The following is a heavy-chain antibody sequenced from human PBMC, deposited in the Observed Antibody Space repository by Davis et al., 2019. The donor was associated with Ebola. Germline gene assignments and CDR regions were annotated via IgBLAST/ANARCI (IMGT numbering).Heavy chain of an antibody. J-gene: IGHJ4*02. CDR1: GFTFSSYG. D-gene: IGHD3-3*02. CDR2: VWYDGSNK. V-gene: IGHV3-33*01. CDR3: ARTPFGEWLFGDYYFDY. Sequence: GGSLRLSCASGFTFSSYGMHWVRQAPGKGLEWVAGVWYDGSNKYYADSVKGRFTISRDNSKNTVYLQMNSLRAEDTAVYYCARTPFGEWLFGDYYFDYWGQGTLVTVSS.